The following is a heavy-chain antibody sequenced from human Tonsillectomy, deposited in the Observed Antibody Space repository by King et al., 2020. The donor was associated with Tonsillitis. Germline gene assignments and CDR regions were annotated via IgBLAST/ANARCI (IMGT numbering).Heavy chain of an antibody. V-gene: IGHV3-33*08. Sequence: VQLVQSGGGVVQPGRSLRLSCAASGFTFIRHGMHWVRQAPGKGLEWVAVIWYDGWKKYYIYTVKGRFTISRDDSKKQLYLQMNSLRVEDTAVYHCARGRGVISDAYFDLWGRGTLVTVSS. CDR1: GFTFIRHG. D-gene: IGHD3-10*01. CDR2: IWYDGWKK. CDR3: ARGRGVISDAYFDL. J-gene: IGHJ2*01.